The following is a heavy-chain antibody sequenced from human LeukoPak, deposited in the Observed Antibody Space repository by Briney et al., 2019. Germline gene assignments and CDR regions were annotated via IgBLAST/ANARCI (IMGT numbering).Heavy chain of an antibody. D-gene: IGHD3-10*01. CDR2: IYYSGST. V-gene: IGHV4-59*01. CDR1: GGSISSYY. Sequence: SETLSLACTVSGGSISSYYWSWIRQPPGKGLEWIGYIYYSGSTNYNPSLKSRVTISVDTSKNQFSLKLSSVTAADTAVYYCAGSGNYYYGMDVWGQGTTVTVSS. J-gene: IGHJ6*02. CDR3: AGSGNYYYGMDV.